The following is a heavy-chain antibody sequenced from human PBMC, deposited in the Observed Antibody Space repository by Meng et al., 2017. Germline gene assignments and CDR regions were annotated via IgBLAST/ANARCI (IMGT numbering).Heavy chain of an antibody. Sequence: VQLQLSCTALVKPSQTLSLPRAHSGDSVSSNSADWNWIRQSPSRGLEWLGRTYYRSKWYNDYAVSVKSRITINPDTSKNQFSLQLNSVTPEDTAVYYCARLAQDRYFDYWGQGTLVTVSS. CDR1: GDSVSSNSAD. V-gene: IGHV6-1*01. CDR3: ARLAQDRYFDY. D-gene: IGHD2-15*01. J-gene: IGHJ4*02. CDR2: TYYRSKWYN.